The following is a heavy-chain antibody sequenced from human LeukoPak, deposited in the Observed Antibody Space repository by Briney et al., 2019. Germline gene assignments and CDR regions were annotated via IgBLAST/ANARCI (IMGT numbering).Heavy chain of an antibody. V-gene: IGHV4-30-4*08. D-gene: IGHD3-3*01. CDR2: IYYSGST. CDR1: GGSISSGDYY. Sequence: TSETLSLTCTVSGGSISSGDYYWSWIRQPPGKGLEWIGYIYYSGSTYYNPSLKSRVTISVDTSKNQFSLKLSSVTAADTAVYYCARDRLTVAYYDFWSAHYFDYWGQGTLVTVSS. CDR3: ARDRLTVAYYDFWSAHYFDY. J-gene: IGHJ4*02.